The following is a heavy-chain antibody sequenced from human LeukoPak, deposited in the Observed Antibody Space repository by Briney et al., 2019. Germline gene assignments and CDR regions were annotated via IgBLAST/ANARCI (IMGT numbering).Heavy chain of an antibody. CDR3: ARSGQRRCSGGSCYPYYFDY. J-gene: IGHJ4*02. CDR2: ISGSGSST. Sequence: GGSLRLSCAASGFTFSTYAMTWVRQAPGKGLEWVSVISGSGSSTSYADSVKGRFTISRDNSKNTLYLQMNSLRAEDTAVYYCARSGQRRCSGGSCYPYYFDYWGQGTLVTVSS. D-gene: IGHD2-15*01. V-gene: IGHV3-23*01. CDR1: GFTFSTYA.